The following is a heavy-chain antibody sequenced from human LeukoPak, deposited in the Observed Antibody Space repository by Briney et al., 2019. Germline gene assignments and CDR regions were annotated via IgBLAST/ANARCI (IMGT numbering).Heavy chain of an antibody. Sequence: SETLSLTCTVSGGSISSYYWSWIRQPPGKGLEWIGYIYYSGSTSYNPSLKSRVTISVDTSKNQFSLKLSSVTAADTAVYYCARHIPIAVAGTPYGMDVWGQGTTVTVSS. V-gene: IGHV4-59*08. J-gene: IGHJ6*02. CDR2: IYYSGST. D-gene: IGHD6-19*01. CDR1: GGSISSYY. CDR3: ARHIPIAVAGTPYGMDV.